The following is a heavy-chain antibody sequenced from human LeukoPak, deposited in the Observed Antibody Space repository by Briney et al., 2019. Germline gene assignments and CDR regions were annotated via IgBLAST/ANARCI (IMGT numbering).Heavy chain of an antibody. CDR1: GYTFTSYG. CDR3: ARDLDDSSGYYYGFSGY. J-gene: IGHJ4*02. D-gene: IGHD3-22*01. V-gene: IGHV1-18*01. Sequence: ASVKVSCKASGYTFTSYGISWVQQAPGQGLEWMGWISAYNGNTNYAQKLQGRVTMTTDTSTSTAYMELRSLRSDDTAVYYCARDLDDSSGYYYGFSGYWGQGTLVTVSS. CDR2: ISAYNGNT.